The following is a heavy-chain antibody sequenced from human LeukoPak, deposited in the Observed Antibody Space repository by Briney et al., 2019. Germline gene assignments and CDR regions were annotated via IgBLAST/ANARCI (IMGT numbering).Heavy chain of an antibody. CDR3: ARRLRGVVVAATYNWFDP. Sequence: SETPSLTCTVSGGSISSSSYYWGWIRQPPGKGLEWIGIIYYSGSTYYNPSLKSRVTISVDTSKNQFSLKLSSVTAADTAVYYCARRLRGVVVAATYNWFDPWGQGTLVTVSS. J-gene: IGHJ5*02. CDR1: GGSISSSSYY. V-gene: IGHV4-39*01. CDR2: IYYSGST. D-gene: IGHD2-15*01.